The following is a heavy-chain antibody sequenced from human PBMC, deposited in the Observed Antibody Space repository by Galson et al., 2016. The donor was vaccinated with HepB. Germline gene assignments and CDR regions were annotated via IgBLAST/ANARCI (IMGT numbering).Heavy chain of an antibody. CDR1: GGSVSSSSHY. Sequence: SETLSLTCTVSGGSVSSSSHYWGWIRQPPGKGLEWIGNFYYTGSTYYNPSLKSRVTISVDTSRNLVSLNLTSLTAADTAVYFCARRPTHAYFFDSWGQGTLVAVSS. D-gene: IGHD2-15*01. V-gene: IGHV4-39*01. CDR3: ARRPTHAYFFDS. CDR2: FYYTGST. J-gene: IGHJ4*02.